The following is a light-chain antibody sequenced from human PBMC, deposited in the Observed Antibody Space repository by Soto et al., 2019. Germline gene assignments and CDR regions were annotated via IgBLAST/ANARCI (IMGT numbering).Light chain of an antibody. CDR1: QTISSW. Sequence: DSQLNQSPHTLCGKDGDRVPITYQASQTISSWLAWYQQKPGKAPKLLIYEASTLTSVVQSKFRGSVSVRELTLTSTSLKIDHFATYSWKHSDRYLEAFGGGTKVEIK. CDR3: KHSDRYLEA. J-gene: IGKJ4*02. CDR2: EAS. V-gene: IGKV1-5*03.